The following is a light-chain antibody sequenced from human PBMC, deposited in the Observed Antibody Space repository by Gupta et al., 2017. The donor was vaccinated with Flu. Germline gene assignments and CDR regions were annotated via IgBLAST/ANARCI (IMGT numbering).Light chain of an antibody. V-gene: IGKV4-1*01. Sequence: DIVLTQSPESLAVSLGETATINCKSSQSVLFSSNNKNYLAWYQQKPGQPPKLLFYWASTREYGVPDRFSGSGSGTDFTLTISGLQAEDVAVYYCQQYYNTPRTFGQGTNLEIK. CDR1: QSVLFSSNNKNY. J-gene: IGKJ1*01. CDR3: QQYYNTPRT. CDR2: WAS.